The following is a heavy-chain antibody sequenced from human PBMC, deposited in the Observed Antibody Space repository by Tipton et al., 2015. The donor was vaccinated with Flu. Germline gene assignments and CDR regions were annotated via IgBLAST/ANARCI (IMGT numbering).Heavy chain of an antibody. Sequence: LVQSGAEVKKPGASVKVSCKTSGYSFNTYGISWVRQAPGQGLEWMGWISAYTDNRNHAQRFQGRLTMTTDTSTNTAFMELRSLTSHDTAVYYCARDLPQGVVIIPPAKRFDFWGQGTLVTVSS. CDR2: ISAYTDNR. D-gene: IGHD3-10*01. CDR1: GYSFNTYG. V-gene: IGHV1-18*01. J-gene: IGHJ4*02. CDR3: ARDLPQGVVIIPPAKRFDF.